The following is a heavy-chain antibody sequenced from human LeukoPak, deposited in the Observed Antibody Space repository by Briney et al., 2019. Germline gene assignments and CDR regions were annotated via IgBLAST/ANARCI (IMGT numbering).Heavy chain of an antibody. CDR2: IYTSGST. D-gene: IGHD2-2*03. V-gene: IGHV4-4*07. J-gene: IGHJ6*03. CDR3: ARDGYCSSTSCPPGAYYYYMDV. CDR1: GGSISSYY. Sequence: ASETLSLTCTVSGGSISSYYWSWIRQPAGKGLEWIGRIYTSGSTNYNPSLKSRVTMSVDTSKNQFSLKLSSVTAADTAVYYCARDGYCSSTSCPPGAYYYYMDVWGKGTTVTVSS.